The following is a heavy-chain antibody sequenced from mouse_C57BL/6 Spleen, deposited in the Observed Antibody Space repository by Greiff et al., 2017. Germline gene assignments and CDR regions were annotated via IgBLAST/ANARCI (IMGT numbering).Heavy chain of an antibody. CDR3: ARSIYDGYYPFAY. CDR1: GFTFSDYY. D-gene: IGHD2-3*01. V-gene: IGHV5-12*01. J-gene: IGHJ3*01. CDR2: ISNGGGST. Sequence: EVKLMESGGGLVQPGGSMKLSCAASGFTFSDYYMYWVRQTPEKRLEWVAYISNGGGSTYYPDTVKGRFTISRDNAKNTLYPQMSRLKSEDTAMYYCARSIYDGYYPFAYWGQGTLVTVSA.